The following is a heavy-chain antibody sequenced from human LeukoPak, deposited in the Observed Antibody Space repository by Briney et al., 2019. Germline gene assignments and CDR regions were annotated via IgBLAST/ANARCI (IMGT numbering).Heavy chain of an antibody. CDR1: GFTFSSYT. CDR2: ITSSSSYI. Sequence: GGSLRLSCAASGFTFSSYTMNWVRQAPGKGLEWVSSITSSSSYIYYADSVKGRFTISRDNAKKSLYLQMKSLRGEDTGVYYCARMGYWGQGTLVTVSS. CDR3: ARMGY. J-gene: IGHJ4*02. V-gene: IGHV3-21*01.